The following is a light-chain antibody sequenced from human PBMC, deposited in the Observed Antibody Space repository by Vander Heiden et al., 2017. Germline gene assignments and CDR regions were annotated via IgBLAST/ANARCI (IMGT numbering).Light chain of an antibody. J-gene: IGKJ2*01. CDR3: QQYYSSPHT. V-gene: IGKV4-1*01. CDR2: WAS. CDR1: QSVLYSPNNKNY. Sequence: DLVMTQSPDSLAVSLGERATINCKSSQSVLYSPNNKNYLAWYQQKPGQPPKLLIYWASTREFGVPDRFSGSGSGTDFTLTISSLQAEDVAVYYCQQYYSSPHTFGRGTKLEIK.